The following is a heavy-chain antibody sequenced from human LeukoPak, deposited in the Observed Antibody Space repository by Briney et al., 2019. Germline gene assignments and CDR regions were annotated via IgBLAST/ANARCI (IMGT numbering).Heavy chain of an antibody. D-gene: IGHD3-3*01. CDR2: IYYSGST. Sequence: SETLSLTCTVSGGSISSGGYYWSWIRQHPGKGLEWIGYIYYSGSTYYSPSLKSRVTISVDTSKNQFSLKLSSVTAADTAVYYCARGWSGLYFYWGQGTLVTVSS. CDR3: ARGWSGLYFY. V-gene: IGHV4-31*03. CDR1: GGSISSGGYY. J-gene: IGHJ4*02.